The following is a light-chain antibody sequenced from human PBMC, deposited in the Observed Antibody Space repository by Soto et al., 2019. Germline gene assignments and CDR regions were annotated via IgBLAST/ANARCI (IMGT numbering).Light chain of an antibody. CDR1: QGISNY. J-gene: IGKJ5*01. CDR2: AAS. Sequence: DIQMTQSPSSLSASVGDRVTITCRASQGISNYLAWYQQKPGKVPKLLIYAASTLQSGVPSRFSGSGSGTDFTLTIASLKPEDAANYYCQNYNSVPITFGQGTRLEIK. V-gene: IGKV1-27*01. CDR3: QNYNSVPIT.